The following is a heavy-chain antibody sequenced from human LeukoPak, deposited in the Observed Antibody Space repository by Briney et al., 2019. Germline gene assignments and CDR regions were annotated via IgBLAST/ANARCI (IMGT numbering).Heavy chain of an antibody. V-gene: IGHV4-39*01. CDR2: RSSTGIT. CDR1: GGSISISIYF. CDR3: AFSGWFWGAFDY. D-gene: IGHD6-19*01. Sequence: SETLSLTCSVSGGSISISIYFWGRIRQPPGKGMEWIACRSSTGITHYHSSLESRISVSVETSKSQVSLRLTSLTAADTAVYYCAFSGWFWGAFDYWSQGILVTVSS. J-gene: IGHJ4*02.